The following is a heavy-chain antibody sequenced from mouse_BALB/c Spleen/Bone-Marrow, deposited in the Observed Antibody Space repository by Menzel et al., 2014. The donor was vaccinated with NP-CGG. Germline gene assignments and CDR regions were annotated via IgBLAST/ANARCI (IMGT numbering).Heavy chain of an antibody. J-gene: IGHJ4*01. CDR3: ARNGYCAMDY. Sequence: EVKVVESSGGLVQPGGSLKLSCAASGFDFSRYWMSWVRQAPGKGLEWIGEINPDSSTINYTPSLKDKFIISRDNSKKTLYPQINKVKSEDTAIYYCARNGYCAMDYWGQGTSVTVSS. CDR2: INPDSSTI. V-gene: IGHV4-1*02. CDR1: GFDFSRYW.